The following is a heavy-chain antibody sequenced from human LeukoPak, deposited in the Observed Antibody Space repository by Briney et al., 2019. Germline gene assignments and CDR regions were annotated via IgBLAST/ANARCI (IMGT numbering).Heavy chain of an antibody. CDR1: GFTFSTYI. Sequence: GGSLRLSCAASGFTFSTYIMNWVRQAPGKGLEWVSSISSSSSYIYYADSMKGRFTISRDNAKNSLYLQMNSLRAEDTAVYYCARDKFGSPWAFDIWGQGTLVTVSS. CDR3: ARDKFGSPWAFDI. D-gene: IGHD3-10*01. V-gene: IGHV3-21*01. CDR2: ISSSSSYI. J-gene: IGHJ4*02.